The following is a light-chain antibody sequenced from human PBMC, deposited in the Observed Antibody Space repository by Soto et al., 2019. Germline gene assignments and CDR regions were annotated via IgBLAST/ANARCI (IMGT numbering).Light chain of an antibody. Sequence: DIVLTQSPATLSLSPGERATLSCRASQSVANYLLWFQQKPGQAPRLLIYDASNRASGIPARFSGSGSGTDFTLTISSLATEDFGVYFCHHRSKWPYTFGQGTKVDIK. CDR1: QSVANY. CDR2: DAS. CDR3: HHRSKWPYT. J-gene: IGKJ2*01. V-gene: IGKV3-11*01.